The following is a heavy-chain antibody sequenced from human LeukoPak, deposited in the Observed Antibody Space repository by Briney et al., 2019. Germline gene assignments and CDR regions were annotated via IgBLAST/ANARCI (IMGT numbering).Heavy chain of an antibody. CDR3: AKDGVGNAFDI. V-gene: IGHV3-9*01. CDR1: GFTFDDYA. J-gene: IGHJ3*02. D-gene: IGHD1-26*01. Sequence: PGGSLRLSCAASGFTFDDYAMHWVRQAPGKGLEWVSGISWNSGSIGYADSVKGRFTISRDNAKNSLYLQTNSLRAEDTALYYCAKDGVGNAFDIWGQGTMVTVSS. CDR2: ISWNSGSI.